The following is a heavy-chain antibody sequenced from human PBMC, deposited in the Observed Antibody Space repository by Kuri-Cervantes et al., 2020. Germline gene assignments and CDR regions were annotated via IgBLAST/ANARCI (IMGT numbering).Heavy chain of an antibody. V-gene: IGHV1-2*02. CDR3: ASEAVGATGGGGYYYYGMDV. CDR2: MNPISGGT. Sequence: ASVTVSCKASGYTFTSYDINWVRQATGQGLEWMGWMNPISGGTNSAQKFQGSDTMTRDTALSTSYMELSRLRSDATAVYYCASEAVGATGGGGYYYYGMDVWGQGTTVTVSS. J-gene: IGHJ6*02. CDR1: GYTFTSYD. D-gene: IGHD1-26*01.